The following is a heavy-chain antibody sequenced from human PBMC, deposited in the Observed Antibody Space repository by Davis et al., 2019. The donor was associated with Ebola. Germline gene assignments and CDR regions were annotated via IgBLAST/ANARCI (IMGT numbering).Heavy chain of an antibody. J-gene: IGHJ3*01. CDR1: GFTFRDYS. CDR2: ISSRSRTI. D-gene: IGHD3-3*01. Sequence: GESLKISCAASGFTFRDYSMNWVRQAPGKGLEWISYISSRSRTIYYADSVKGRLTISRDNDKNSLYLQMNSLRDEDTAVYYCARDFSAHFDFWSGYSRPDAFDVWGQGTMVTVSS. CDR3: ARDFSAHFDFWSGYSRPDAFDV. V-gene: IGHV3-48*02.